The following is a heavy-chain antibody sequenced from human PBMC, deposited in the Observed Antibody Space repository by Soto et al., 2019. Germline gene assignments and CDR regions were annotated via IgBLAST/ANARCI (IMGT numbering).Heavy chain of an antibody. CDR1: GFILNNYA. CDR2: VSVSGGTT. D-gene: IGHD3-22*01. Sequence: XGSLRLACAASGFILNNYAMSWVRQAPGKGLEWVSTVSVSGGTTYYADSLKGRFTISRDNSKKTVYLQMNRLRADDTAIYYCAKGLYYYDSSGYRLFDYWGQGTLVTVSS. V-gene: IGHV3-23*01. J-gene: IGHJ4*02. CDR3: AKGLYYYDSSGYRLFDY.